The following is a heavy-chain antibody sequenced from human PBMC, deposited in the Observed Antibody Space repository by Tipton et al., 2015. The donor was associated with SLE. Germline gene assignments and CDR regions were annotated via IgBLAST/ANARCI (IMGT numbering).Heavy chain of an antibody. V-gene: IGHV4-39*07. J-gene: IGHJ4*02. Sequence: TLSLTCTVSGGSISSSSYYWGWIRQPPGKGLEWIGSIYYSGGTYYNPSLKSRVTISVDTSKNQSSLKLSSVTAADTAVYYCAREHPPSIGGDYWGQGTLVTVSS. CDR2: IYYSGGT. CDR3: AREHPPSIGGDY. CDR1: GGSISSSSYY.